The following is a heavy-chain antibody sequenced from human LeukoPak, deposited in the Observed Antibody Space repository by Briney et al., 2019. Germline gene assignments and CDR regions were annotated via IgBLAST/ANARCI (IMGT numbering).Heavy chain of an antibody. J-gene: IGHJ4*02. CDR3: DYGGKFAY. V-gene: IGHV3-30-3*01. CDR1: GFTFSSYA. D-gene: IGHD4-23*01. Sequence: GGSLRLSCAASGFTFSSYAMHWVRQAPGKGLEWVAVISYDGSNKYYADSVKGRFTISRDNSKNTLYLQMNSLRAEDTAVYYCDYGGKFAYWGQGTLVTVSS. CDR2: ISYDGSNK.